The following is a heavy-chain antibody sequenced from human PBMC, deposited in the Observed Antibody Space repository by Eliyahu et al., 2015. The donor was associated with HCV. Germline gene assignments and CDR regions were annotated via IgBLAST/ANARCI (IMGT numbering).Heavy chain of an antibody. CDR2: ISSSSTYI. CDR3: ARAPITRIYSSGWYSDY. V-gene: IGHV3-21*01. Sequence: EVQLVESGGGLVKPGGSLRLSCAASGFTFXTYSMNWVRQAPGKGLEWVSSISSSSTYIYYANSVKGRFTISRDNAKNSLYLQVNSLRAEDTAVYYCARAPITRIYSSGWYSDYWGQGTLVTVSS. CDR1: GFTFXTYS. J-gene: IGHJ4*02. D-gene: IGHD6-19*01.